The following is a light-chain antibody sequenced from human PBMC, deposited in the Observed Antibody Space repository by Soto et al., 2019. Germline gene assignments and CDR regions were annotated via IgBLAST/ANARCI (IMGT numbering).Light chain of an antibody. V-gene: IGKV3D-15*01. J-gene: IGKJ5*01. CDR2: DAS. CDR3: QHYNNLPYT. CDR1: QSVSRH. Sequence: SPATLSLSQGERATLSCRASQSVSRHLAWYQQKPGQAPRLLILDASDRATGIPARFSGSGSGTEFTLTISSLQSEDSAVYYCQHYNNLPYTFGPGTRLEIK.